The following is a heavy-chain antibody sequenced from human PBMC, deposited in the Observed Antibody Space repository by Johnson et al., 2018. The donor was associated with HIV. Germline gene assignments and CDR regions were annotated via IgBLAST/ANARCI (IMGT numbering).Heavy chain of an antibody. J-gene: IGHJ3*02. CDR2: ISYDGSNK. V-gene: IGHV3-30-3*01. D-gene: IGHD3-22*01. Sequence: QVQLVESGGGLVKPGGSLRLSCAASGFTFSDYYMSWIRQAPGKGLEWVAVISYDGSNKYYADSVKGRFTISRDNSKNTLYLQMNSLRAEDTAVYYCAIMPDYYDSSGYYHDDAFDIWDQGTMVTVS. CDR1: GFTFSDYY. CDR3: AIMPDYYDSSGYYHDDAFDI.